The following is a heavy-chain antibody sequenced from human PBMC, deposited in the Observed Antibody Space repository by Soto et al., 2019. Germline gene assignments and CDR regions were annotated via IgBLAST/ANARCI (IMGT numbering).Heavy chain of an antibody. D-gene: IGHD4-17*01. J-gene: IGHJ4*02. CDR2: VYYRGRS. CDR3: VSQRTTVPTQAYFDY. CDR1: GGSFTNSSYY. V-gene: IGHV4-39*01. Sequence: XTLSLPCTVSGGSFTNSSYYWGWIRQSPGKGLEWIGSVYYRGRSYSKWSVKSRVTISVDTSKKRFSLSLNSVTASYTAVYFCVSQRTTVPTQAYFDYWGPGALGTVSS.